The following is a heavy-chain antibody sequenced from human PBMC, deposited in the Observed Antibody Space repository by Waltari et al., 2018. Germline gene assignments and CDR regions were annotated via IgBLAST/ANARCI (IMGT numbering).Heavy chain of an antibody. J-gene: IGHJ4*02. CDR1: GGSISSYY. Sequence: QVQLQESGPGLVKPSETLSLTCTVSGGSISSYYWSWIRQPPGKGLEWIGYIYYSGSTNYNPSLKSRVTISVDTSKNQFSLKLSSVTAADTAVYYCARDSGGKYSLGYWGQGTLVTVSS. CDR2: IYYSGST. D-gene: IGHD3-16*01. CDR3: ARDSGGKYSLGY. V-gene: IGHV4-59*01.